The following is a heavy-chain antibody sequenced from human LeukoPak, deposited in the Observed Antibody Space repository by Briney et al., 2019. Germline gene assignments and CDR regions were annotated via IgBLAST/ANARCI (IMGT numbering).Heavy chain of an antibody. J-gene: IGHJ3*02. D-gene: IGHD5-12*01. CDR1: GASISGNYW. CDR3: ARDISSGYDGSDTFDI. CDR2: VYHNGST. Sequence: SETLSLTCAVSGASISGNYWWSWVRQSPGKGLEWIGEVYHNGSTDYNPSLKSRVAISLDTSKNQFPLNLGSVTAADTAVYYCARDISSGYDGSDTFDIWGQGTMVTVSS. V-gene: IGHV4-4*02.